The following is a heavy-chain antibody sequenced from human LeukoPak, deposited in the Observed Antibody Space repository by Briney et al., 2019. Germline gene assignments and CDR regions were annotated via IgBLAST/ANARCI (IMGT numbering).Heavy chain of an antibody. Sequence: ASVKVSCKASGYTFTSYGISWVRQAPGQGLEWMGWISAYNGNTNYAQKLQGRVTTTTDTSTSTAYMELRSLRSDDTAVYYCARASRQIYDFWSGYHDAFDIWGQGTMVTVSS. D-gene: IGHD3-3*01. V-gene: IGHV1-18*01. CDR1: GYTFTSYG. CDR3: ARASRQIYDFWSGYHDAFDI. J-gene: IGHJ3*02. CDR2: ISAYNGNT.